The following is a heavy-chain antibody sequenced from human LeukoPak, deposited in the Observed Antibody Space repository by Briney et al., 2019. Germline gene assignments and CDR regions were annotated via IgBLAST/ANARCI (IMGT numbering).Heavy chain of an antibody. V-gene: IGHV3-49*04. Sequence: PGGSLRLSCAASGFTFSGFGMNWVRQAPGKGLEWVGFIRSKAFGETAEYAASVKGRFTISRDDSKSIAYLQMNSLKTEDTAVYYCTRDRGSSTLGDYWGQGTLVTVSS. J-gene: IGHJ4*02. D-gene: IGHD7-27*01. CDR2: IRSKAFGETA. CDR3: TRDRGSSTLGDY. CDR1: GFTFSGFG.